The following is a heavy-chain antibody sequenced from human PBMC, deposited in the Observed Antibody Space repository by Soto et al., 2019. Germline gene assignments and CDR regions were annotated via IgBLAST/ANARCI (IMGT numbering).Heavy chain of an antibody. D-gene: IGHD2-21*02. Sequence: SXMLSRASCGFTFSSYGMHWVHPAPGKGQEWVEVIWYDGSNKYYADSVKGRFTISRDNSKNTLYLQMNSLRAEDTAVYYCARDSGDAALDDYYYYGMDVWGQGTTVTVSS. V-gene: IGHV3-33*08. J-gene: IGHJ6*02. CDR3: ARDSGDAALDDYYYYGMDV. CDR2: IWYDGSNK. CDR1: GFTFSSYG.